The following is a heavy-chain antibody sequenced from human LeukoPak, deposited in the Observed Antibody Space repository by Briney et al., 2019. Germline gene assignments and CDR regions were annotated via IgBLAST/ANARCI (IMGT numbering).Heavy chain of an antibody. V-gene: IGHV1-69*05. D-gene: IGHD6-13*01. CDR1: GGTFSSYA. CDR3: ARVDSSSWYPYAFDI. CDR2: IIPIFGTA. J-gene: IGHJ3*02. Sequence: SVKVSCKASGGTFSSYAISWVRQAPGQGLEWMGGIIPIFGTANYAQKLQGRVTMTTDTSTSTAYMELRSLRSDDMAVYYCARVDSSSWYPYAFDIWGQGTMVTVSS.